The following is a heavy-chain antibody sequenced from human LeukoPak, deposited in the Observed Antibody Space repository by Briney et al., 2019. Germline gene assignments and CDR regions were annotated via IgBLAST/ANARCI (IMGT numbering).Heavy chain of an antibody. J-gene: IGHJ4*02. V-gene: IGHV4-34*01. Sequence: SETLSLTCAVYGGSFSGYYWSWIRQPPGKGLEWIGEINHSGSTNYNPSLKSRVTISVDTSKNQFSLKLSSVTAADTAVYYCARQMATPLSLWRQGTLVTVSS. CDR1: GGSFSGYY. D-gene: IGHD5-24*01. CDR3: ARQMATPLSL. CDR2: INHSGST.